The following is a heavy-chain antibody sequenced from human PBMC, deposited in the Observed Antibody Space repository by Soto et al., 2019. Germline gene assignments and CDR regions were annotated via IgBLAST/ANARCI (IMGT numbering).Heavy chain of an antibody. J-gene: IGHJ4*02. D-gene: IGHD1-26*01. CDR3: AREVVGAGTE. CDR1: GYTFTSYD. CDR2: MNPNSGNT. V-gene: IGHV1-8*01. Sequence: QVQLVQSGAEVKKPGASVKVSCKASGYTFTSYDINWVRQATGQGLEWMGWMNPNSGNTGYAQKFQGRVTMTRNTSRSTAYMELSSMGSGATVVDYCAREVVGAGTEWCPGTLVTVSS.